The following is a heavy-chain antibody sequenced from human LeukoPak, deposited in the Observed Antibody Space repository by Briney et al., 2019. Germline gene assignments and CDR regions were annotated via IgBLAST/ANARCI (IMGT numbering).Heavy chain of an antibody. Sequence: ASVKVSCKASGYTFTSYGISWVRQAPGQGLEWMGWISAYNGNTNYAQKLQGRVTMTTDTSTNTAYMELRSLRSDDTAVYYCARASIRYCSSTSCYFFDYWGQGTLVTVSS. CDR1: GYTFTSYG. D-gene: IGHD2-2*01. V-gene: IGHV1-18*01. J-gene: IGHJ4*02. CDR3: ARASIRYCSSTSCYFFDY. CDR2: ISAYNGNT.